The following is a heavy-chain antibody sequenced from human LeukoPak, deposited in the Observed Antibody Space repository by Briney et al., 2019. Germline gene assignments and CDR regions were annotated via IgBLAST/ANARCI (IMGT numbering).Heavy chain of an antibody. V-gene: IGHV1-18*04. D-gene: IGHD3-10*01. Sequence: ASVKVSCRASGYAFTTIGFSWVRQAPGQGLEWMGWISGANGNTNYAPQFQGRVTMTIDTFTSTAFMELRSLRSDDTAVYSCATDHYNAFHFWGQGTMVIVSS. CDR3: ATDHYNAFHF. CDR1: GYAFTTIG. CDR2: ISGANGNT. J-gene: IGHJ3*01.